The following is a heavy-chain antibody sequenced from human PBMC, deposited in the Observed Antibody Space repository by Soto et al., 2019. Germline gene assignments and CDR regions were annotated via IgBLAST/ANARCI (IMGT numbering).Heavy chain of an antibody. CDR1: GITVSSYY. J-gene: IGHJ4*02. V-gene: IGHV3-53*01. CDR3: ARIPYDNSGTIFDY. Sequence: LRLSCAVSGITVSSYYMSWVRQAAGKGLEWVSVIYAGTITYYADSVKGRFTIYRDNSKNTLNLEMNSLRVEDTAVYYCARIPYDNSGTIFDYWGQGSLVTVSS. D-gene: IGHD3-22*01. CDR2: IYAGTIT.